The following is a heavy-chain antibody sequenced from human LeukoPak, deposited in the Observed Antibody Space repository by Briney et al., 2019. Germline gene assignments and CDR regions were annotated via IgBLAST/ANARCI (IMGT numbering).Heavy chain of an antibody. D-gene: IGHD6-13*01. J-gene: IGHJ4*02. CDR2: INTDGSAI. CDR1: GFTFGHYW. V-gene: IGHV3-7*01. Sequence: PGGSLRLSCAASGFTFGHYWMTWVRQGPGKGLEWVANINTDGSAIFYADSVRGRFTISRENVKSSLSLQMNSLRVEDTAIYYCATTDDSAAEPFWGQGTLVAVSS. CDR3: ATTDDSAAEPF.